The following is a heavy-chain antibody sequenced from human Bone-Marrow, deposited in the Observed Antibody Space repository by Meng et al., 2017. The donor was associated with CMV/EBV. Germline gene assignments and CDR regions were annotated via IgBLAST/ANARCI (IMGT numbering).Heavy chain of an antibody. V-gene: IGHV3-30*02. CDR1: GFTFSSYG. J-gene: IGHJ6*02. CDR2: IRYDGSNK. CDR3: ARGTIMIRDYHHHGLDV. Sequence: GGSLRLSCAASGFTFSSYGMHWVRQAPGKGLEWVAFIRYDGSNKYYADSVKGRFTISRDNSKNTLYLQMNSLRADDTAVYYCARGTIMIRDYHHHGLDVWGHGTSVTVSS. D-gene: IGHD3-16*01.